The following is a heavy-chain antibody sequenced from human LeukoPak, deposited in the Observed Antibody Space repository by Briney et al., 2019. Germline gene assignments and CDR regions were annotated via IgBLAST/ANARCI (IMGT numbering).Heavy chain of an antibody. CDR2: ISSSSSTR. D-gene: IGHD6-19*01. V-gene: IGHV3-48*01. J-gene: IGHJ4*02. Sequence: PGGSLRLSCAASGFTFSTYGMSWVRQAPGKGLEWVSYISSSSSTRFYVDSVKGRFTISRDNAKNSLYLQMNSLRAEDTAVYYCAKEASQWLPFDYWGQGTLVTVSS. CDR1: GFTFSTYG. CDR3: AKEASQWLPFDY.